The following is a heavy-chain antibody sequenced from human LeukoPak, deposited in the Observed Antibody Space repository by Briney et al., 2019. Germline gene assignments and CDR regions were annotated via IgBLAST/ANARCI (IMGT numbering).Heavy chain of an antibody. D-gene: IGHD2-21*02. CDR2: IKEDGSEK. Sequence: GGSLRLSCAASGLNLSRYWMSWVRQAPGKGLEWVANIKEDGSEKYYLDSVKGRFTTSRDNTKNSLYLQMNSLRAEDTAVYYCGLLSSSQTAMDVWGQGTAVTVSS. J-gene: IGHJ6*02. CDR1: GLNLSRYW. V-gene: IGHV3-7*01. CDR3: GLLSSSQTAMDV.